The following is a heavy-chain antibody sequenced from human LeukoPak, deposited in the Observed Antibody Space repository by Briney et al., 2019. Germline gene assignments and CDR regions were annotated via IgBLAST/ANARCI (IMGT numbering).Heavy chain of an antibody. Sequence: PSETLSLTCTVSGYSISSGYYWGWIRQPPGMGLEWIGSIYHSGSTYYNPSLKSRVTISVDTSKNQFSLKLSSVTAADTAVYYCASGPWYYYDSSGSSDYWGQGTLVTVSS. CDR2: IYHSGST. D-gene: IGHD3-22*01. V-gene: IGHV4-38-2*02. CDR3: ASGPWYYYDSSGSSDY. J-gene: IGHJ4*02. CDR1: GYSISSGYY.